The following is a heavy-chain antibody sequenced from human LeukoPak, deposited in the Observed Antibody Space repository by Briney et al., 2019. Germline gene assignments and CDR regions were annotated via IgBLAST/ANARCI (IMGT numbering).Heavy chain of an antibody. D-gene: IGHD4-11*01. J-gene: IGHJ6*03. Sequence: PSETLSLTCTVSGGSISSQYWSWIRQPPGKGLEWIGYIYYSGSTNYNPSLKSRVTISVDTSKNQFSLKLSSVTAADTAVYYCARGLSNYGDYYYYYYMDVWGKGTTATVSS. CDR2: IYYSGST. V-gene: IGHV4-59*11. CDR1: GGSISSQY. CDR3: ARGLSNYGDYYYYYYMDV.